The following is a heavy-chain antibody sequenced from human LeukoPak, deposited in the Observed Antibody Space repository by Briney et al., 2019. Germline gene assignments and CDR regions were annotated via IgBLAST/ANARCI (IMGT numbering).Heavy chain of an antibody. D-gene: IGHD2-15*01. J-gene: IGHJ6*03. CDR1: GFTFSTYG. V-gene: IGHV3-23*01. Sequence: GGSLRLSCAASGFTFSTYGMSWVRQAPGKGLEWVSGISGSGSTTYYADSVKGRFTISRDNSKNTLYLQMNSLRAEDTAVYYCAKDRERGCSGGSCGSYYYYYMDVWGKGTTVTVSS. CDR2: ISGSGSTT. CDR3: AKDRERGCSGGSCGSYYYYYMDV.